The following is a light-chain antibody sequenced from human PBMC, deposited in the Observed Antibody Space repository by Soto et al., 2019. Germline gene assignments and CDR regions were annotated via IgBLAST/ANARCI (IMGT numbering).Light chain of an antibody. CDR3: QQYNSYPLT. Sequence: RVTLSPSTVSASIGDRVTITCRASQTISSWLAWYQQKPGQAPKLLIYKASSLESAVPSRFSGSGSGTEFTLTISGLQPDDFATYYCQQYNSYPLTFGGGTKVDI. J-gene: IGKJ4*01. CDR2: KAS. CDR1: QTISSW. V-gene: IGKV1-5*03.